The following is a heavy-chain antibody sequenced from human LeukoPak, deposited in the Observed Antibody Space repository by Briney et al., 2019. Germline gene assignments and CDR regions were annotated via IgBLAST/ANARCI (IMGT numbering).Heavy chain of an antibody. CDR1: GYTFTSYY. J-gene: IGHJ4*02. Sequence: ASVKVSCKASGYTFTSYYMHWVRQAPGQGLEWMGWINPNSGGTNYAQKFQGRVTMTRDTSISTAYMELSRLRSDDTAVYYCASLNTGYSSSLEYFDYWGQGTLVTVSS. CDR2: INPNSGGT. D-gene: IGHD6-13*01. CDR3: ASLNTGYSSSLEYFDY. V-gene: IGHV1-2*02.